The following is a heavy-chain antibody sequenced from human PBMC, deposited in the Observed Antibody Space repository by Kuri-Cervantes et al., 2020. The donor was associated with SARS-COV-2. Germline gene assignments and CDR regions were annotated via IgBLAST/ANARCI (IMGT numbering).Heavy chain of an antibody. V-gene: IGHV3-48*01. Sequence: GGSLRLSCAASGFTYSDYTLNWVRQAPGKGLEWVSYISPSSRNIIYNADSVKGRFTISRDNAKNLLYLQMNSLRAEDTAVYYCARVGRMGLQKNWFDPWGQGTLVTVSS. CDR3: ARVGRMGLQKNWFDP. CDR1: GFTYSDYT. CDR2: ISPSSRNII. J-gene: IGHJ5*02. D-gene: IGHD4-11*01.